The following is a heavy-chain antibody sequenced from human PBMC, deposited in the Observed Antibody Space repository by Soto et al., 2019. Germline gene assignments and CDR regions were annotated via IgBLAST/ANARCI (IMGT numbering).Heavy chain of an antibody. CDR2: IYYSGTT. CDR3: ARHVVPAANYFDY. V-gene: IGHV4-28*01. Sequence: PSETLSLTCAVSGYSISSSNWWGWIRQPPGKGLEWIGYIYYSGTTYYNPSLKSRVTISVDTSKNQFSLKLSSVTAADTAVYYCARHVVPAANYFDYWGQGTLVTVSS. J-gene: IGHJ4*02. CDR1: GYSISSSNW. D-gene: IGHD2-2*01.